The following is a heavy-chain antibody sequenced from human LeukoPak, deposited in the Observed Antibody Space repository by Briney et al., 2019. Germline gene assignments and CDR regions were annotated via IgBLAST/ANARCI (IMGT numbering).Heavy chain of an antibody. CDR2: IKQDGSEK. CDR3: ARDSTTMDARWFDP. V-gene: IGHV3-7*03. D-gene: IGHD1-1*01. J-gene: IGHJ5*02. CDR1: GFTFSSYW. Sequence: GGSLRLSCAASGFTFSSYWMSWVRQAPGKGLEWVANIKQDGSEKYYVDSVKGRFTISRDNAKNSLYLQMNSLRAEDTAVYYCARDSTTMDARWFDPWGQGTLVTVSS.